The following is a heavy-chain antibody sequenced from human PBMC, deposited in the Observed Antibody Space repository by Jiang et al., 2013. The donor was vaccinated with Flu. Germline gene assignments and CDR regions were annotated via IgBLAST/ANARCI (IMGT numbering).Heavy chain of an antibody. CDR1: S. J-gene: IGHJ4*02. D-gene: IGHD2-21*02. CDR3: ARGNIVVVTASGFEY. V-gene: IGHV3-21*01. CDR2: ISSSSSYI. Sequence: SMNWVRQAPGKGLEWVSSISSSSSYIYYADSVKGRFTISRDNAKNSLYLQMNSLRAEDTAVYYCARGNIVVVTASGFEYWGQGTLVTVSS.